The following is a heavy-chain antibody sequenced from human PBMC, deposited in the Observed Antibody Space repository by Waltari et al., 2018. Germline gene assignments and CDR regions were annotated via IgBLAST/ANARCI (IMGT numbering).Heavy chain of an antibody. CDR1: GFTFSSFE. D-gene: IGHD2-21*02. J-gene: IGHJ4*02. CDR2: ITASGDTM. Sequence: EVQLVGSGGGLVQPGGSLRLPCTHSGFTFSSFEMNWVRKAPGKGLEWVSYITASGDTMFYTDSVKGRLTISRDNAKNALYLQMNSLRVEDTAVYYCARESPNCVGDCLDYWGQGTLVTVSS. CDR3: ARESPNCVGDCLDY. V-gene: IGHV3-48*03.